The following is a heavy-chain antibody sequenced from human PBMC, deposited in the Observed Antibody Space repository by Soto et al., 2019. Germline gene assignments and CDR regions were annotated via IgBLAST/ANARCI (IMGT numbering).Heavy chain of an antibody. D-gene: IGHD3-22*01. V-gene: IGHV1-69*13. CDR1: GGTFSSYA. Sequence: SVKVSCKASGGTFSSYAISWVRQAPGQGLEWMGGIIPIFGTANYAQKFQGRVTITADESTSTAYMELSSLRSEDTAVYYCAREYDRPPNWFDPWGQGTLVTVSS. CDR2: IIPIFGTA. CDR3: AREYDRPPNWFDP. J-gene: IGHJ5*02.